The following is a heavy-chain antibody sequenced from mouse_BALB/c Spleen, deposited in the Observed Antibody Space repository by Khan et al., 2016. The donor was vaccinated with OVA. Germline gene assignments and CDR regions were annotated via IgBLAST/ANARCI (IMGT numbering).Heavy chain of an antibody. CDR3: ANFDYGYYAMDY. J-gene: IGHJ4*01. CDR1: GFSLTSYG. V-gene: IGHV2-3*01. D-gene: IGHD2-4*01. CDR2: IWGDGST. Sequence: QMQLEESGPGLVAPSQSLSITCTVSGFSLTSYGVSWIRQPPGKGLEWLGVIWGDGSTNYHSPLISRLSISKDNSKSQVFLKLNSLQTDDTATYYCANFDYGYYAMDYWGQGTSVPVSS.